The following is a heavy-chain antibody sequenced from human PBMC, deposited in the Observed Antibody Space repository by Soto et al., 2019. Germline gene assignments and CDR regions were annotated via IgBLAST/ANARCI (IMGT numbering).Heavy chain of an antibody. Sequence: SDPTLVNPTPTLTLTCAFSKFSLSTGGICVRWIRQPPGQALEWLALLEWDGTKYYIQSLKSRLTISKATSTKQLARTITNMGPVDTATYYCARSLVGAAHISLSYLDCWGQGTLVNVSS. J-gene: IGHJ4*02. D-gene: IGHD1-26*01. CDR1: KFSLSTGGIC. V-gene: IGHV2-70*01. CDR3: ARSLVGAAHISLSYLDC. CDR2: LEWDGTK.